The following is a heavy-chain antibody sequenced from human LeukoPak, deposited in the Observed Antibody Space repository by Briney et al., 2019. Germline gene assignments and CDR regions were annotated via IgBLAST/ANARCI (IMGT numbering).Heavy chain of an antibody. CDR3: ARATYSGYDYYFDY. CDR1: GYTITSYG. J-gene: IGHJ4*02. CDR2: IIPIFGTA. D-gene: IGHD5-12*01. Sequence: ASVKFSCKASGYTITSYGMNWVRQAPGQGLEWMGGIIPIFGTANYAQKFQGRVTITADESTSTAYMELSSLRSEDTAVYYCARATYSGYDYYFDYWGQGTLVTVSS. V-gene: IGHV1-69*13.